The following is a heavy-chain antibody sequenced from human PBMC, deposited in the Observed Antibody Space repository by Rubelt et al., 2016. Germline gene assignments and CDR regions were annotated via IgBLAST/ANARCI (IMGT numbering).Heavy chain of an antibody. J-gene: IGHJ5*02. CDR1: GGSISSYY. CDR3: ARGVSTSWTVWFDP. D-gene: IGHD3/OR15-3a*01. Sequence: QVQLQESGPGLVKPSETLSLTCTVSGGSISSYYWSWIRQPPGKGLEWIGNIYYSGSTNYNPSLKSRDTISVDTSKNKCSLNLTSVTAADTAVYYCARGVSTSWTVWFDPWGQGTLVTVSS. V-gene: IGHV4-59*01. CDR2: IYYSGST.